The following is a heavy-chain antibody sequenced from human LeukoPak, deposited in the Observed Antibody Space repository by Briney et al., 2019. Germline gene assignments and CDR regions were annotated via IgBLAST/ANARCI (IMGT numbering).Heavy chain of an antibody. J-gene: IGHJ5*01. CDR2: ISSSSSYI. CDR1: GFTFSSYS. Sequence: GGSLRLSCAASGFTFSSYSMNWVRQAPGKGLEWVSSISSSSSYIYYADSVKGRYTISRDNAKNSLYLQMNSLRAEDTAVYYCARDLSDYYDSSGYYYWFDYWGQGTLVTVSS. V-gene: IGHV3-21*01. D-gene: IGHD3-22*01. CDR3: ARDLSDYYDSSGYYYWFDY.